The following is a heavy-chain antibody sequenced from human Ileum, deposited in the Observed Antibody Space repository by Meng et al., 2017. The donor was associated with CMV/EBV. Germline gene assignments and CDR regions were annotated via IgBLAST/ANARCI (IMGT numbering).Heavy chain of an antibody. Sequence: VSGGSNSSSSYYWGWIRQPPGKGLEWIGSIYYSGSTYYNPSLKSRVTISLDTSKNQFSLKLSSVTAADTAVYYCARERYQLRNWFDPWGQGTLVTVSS. J-gene: IGHJ5*02. CDR3: ARERYQLRNWFDP. D-gene: IGHD2-2*01. CDR2: IYYSGST. V-gene: IGHV4-39*07. CDR1: GGSNSSSSYY.